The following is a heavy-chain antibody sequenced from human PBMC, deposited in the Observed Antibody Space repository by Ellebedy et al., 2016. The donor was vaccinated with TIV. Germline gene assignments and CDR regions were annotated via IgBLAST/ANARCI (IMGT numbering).Heavy chain of an antibody. CDR2: IYSSGTT. D-gene: IGHD2-2*01. Sequence: MPSETLSLTCTASGCSIISDYWSWIRQPAGKGLEWIGFIYSSGTTNYNPSLKSRVTMSVDTSKNQFSLKLDSVTASDTAVYYCARGGASSLPFDYWGQGTLVTVSS. V-gene: IGHV4-4*07. CDR3: ARGGASSLPFDY. CDR1: GCSIISDY. J-gene: IGHJ4*02.